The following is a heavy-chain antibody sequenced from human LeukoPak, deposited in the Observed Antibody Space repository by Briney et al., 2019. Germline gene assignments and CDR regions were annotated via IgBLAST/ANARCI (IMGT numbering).Heavy chain of an antibody. J-gene: IGHJ4*02. Sequence: GGSLRLSCAASGFTFSSYAMSWVRQAPGKGLEWGSVVSGRGTATSYADSVKGRFSISRNNSKNTLYVQMNSLSPEDTAIYYGAKGPVVPVATYFFDYWGQGTLVTVSS. CDR3: AKGPVVPVATYFFDY. V-gene: IGHV3-23*01. CDR1: GFTFSSYA. CDR2: VSGRGTAT. D-gene: IGHD2-2*01.